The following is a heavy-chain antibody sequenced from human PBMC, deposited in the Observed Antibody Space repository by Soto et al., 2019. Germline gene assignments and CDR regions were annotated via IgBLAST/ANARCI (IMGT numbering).Heavy chain of an antibody. CDR1: GGSISSGGYY. CDR2: NYYSGRT. V-gene: IGHV4-31*03. CDR3: ARDPGSGGSGEAFDI. D-gene: IGHD2-15*01. Sequence: QVQLQESGPGLVKPSQTLSLTCTVSGGSISSGGYYWRWISQHPGKGLEWFGNNYYSGRTYYNPSLRSRVTISVDTSKNQFSLKLSSVTAADTAVYYCARDPGSGGSGEAFDIWGQGTMVTVSS. J-gene: IGHJ3*02.